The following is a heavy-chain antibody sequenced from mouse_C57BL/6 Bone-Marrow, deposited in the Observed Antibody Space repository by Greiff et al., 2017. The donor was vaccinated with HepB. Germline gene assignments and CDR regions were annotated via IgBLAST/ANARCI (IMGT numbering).Heavy chain of an antibody. CDR2: FYPGRGSI. D-gene: IGHD1-1*01. J-gene: IGHJ4*01. CDR3: ARHGYYGRAMDY. Sequence: VKLQQSGAELVKPGESVKLSCKASGYTFTEYTIHWVKQRSGQGLEWIGWFYPGRGSIKYNENVKDKATLTADKSSSTVYMELSRLTSEDSAVYFCARHGYYGRAMDYWGQGTSVTVSS. CDR1: GYTFTEYT. V-gene: IGHV1-62-2*01.